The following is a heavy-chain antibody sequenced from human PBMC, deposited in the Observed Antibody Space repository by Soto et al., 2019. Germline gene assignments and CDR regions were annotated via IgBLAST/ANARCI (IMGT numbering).Heavy chain of an antibody. CDR3: ATDVGGHIYGLARH. V-gene: IGHV1-58*01. Sequence: QMQLVQSGPEVKKPGTSVKVSCKTSGFTFSSSDVHWVRQARGHRLHWIGWIDDGSANANYAHMLQERVTISRDMSTSTAYMEVSSLSSEATAVYYCATDVGGHIYGLARHWGPGTLVTVSP. CDR2: IDDGSANA. J-gene: IGHJ4*02. CDR1: GFTFSSSD. D-gene: IGHD4-17*01.